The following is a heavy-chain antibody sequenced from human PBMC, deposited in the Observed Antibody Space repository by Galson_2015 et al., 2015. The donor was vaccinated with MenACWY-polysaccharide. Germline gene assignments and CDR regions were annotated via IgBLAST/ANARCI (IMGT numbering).Heavy chain of an antibody. CDR3: ARGASQVGRRASWSLDS. CDR2: IYVGGSR. CDR1: GFIVSGTY. Sequence: SLRLSCAASGFIVSGTYMSWVRPAPGRGLEWISIIYVGGSRHYADSVKGRFTISEDFSKNTRYLQMDSLRAEDTAVYYCARGASQVGRRASWSLDSWGPGTMVTGSS. V-gene: IGHV3-53*01. J-gene: IGHJ3*02. D-gene: IGHD1-26*01.